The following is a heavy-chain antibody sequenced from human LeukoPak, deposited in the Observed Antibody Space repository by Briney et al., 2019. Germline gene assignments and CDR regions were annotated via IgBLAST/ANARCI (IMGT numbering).Heavy chain of an antibody. CDR1: GFTFSSYA. J-gene: IGHJ4*02. CDR3: AKATGYSRDLPFDY. Sequence: GGSLRLSCAASGFTFSSYAMSWVRQVPGKGLEWVSAISGSGGSTYYADSVKGRFTISRDNSKNTLYLQMNSLRAEDTAVYYCAKATGYSRDLPFDYWGQGTLVTVSS. V-gene: IGHV3-23*01. D-gene: IGHD6-13*01. CDR2: ISGSGGST.